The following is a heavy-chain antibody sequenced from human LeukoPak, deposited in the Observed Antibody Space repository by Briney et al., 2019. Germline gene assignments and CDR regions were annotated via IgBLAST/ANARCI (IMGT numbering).Heavy chain of an antibody. V-gene: IGHV5-51*01. CDR2: IYPGDSDT. Sequence: GESLKISCKGSGYSFTSYWIGWVRQVPGKGLEWMGIIYPGDSDTRHSPSFQGQVTLFAGKSISTAYLQWISLKASDTAMYYCARAYDSSGYYFYYWGQGTLVTVSS. CDR3: ARAYDSSGYYFYY. J-gene: IGHJ4*02. CDR1: GYSFTSYW. D-gene: IGHD3-22*01.